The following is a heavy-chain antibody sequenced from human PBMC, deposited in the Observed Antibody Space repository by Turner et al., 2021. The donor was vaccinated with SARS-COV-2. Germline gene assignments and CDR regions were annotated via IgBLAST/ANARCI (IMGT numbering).Heavy chain of an antibody. J-gene: IGHJ4*02. Sequence: QVQRVQSGAEVKKPGASVKVSCTASRYTSTGYYMHWVRQAPGQGLEWMGWINPNRGDTSYAQKFQGRITMTRDTSISTVYMELSRLRSDDTAVYYCARGPAVFGVVIMGYWGQGTLVTVSS. CDR2: INPNRGDT. V-gene: IGHV1-2*02. CDR3: ARGPAVFGVVIMGY. CDR1: RYTSTGYY. D-gene: IGHD3-3*01.